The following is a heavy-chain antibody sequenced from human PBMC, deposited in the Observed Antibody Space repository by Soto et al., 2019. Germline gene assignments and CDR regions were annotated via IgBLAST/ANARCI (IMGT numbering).Heavy chain of an antibody. D-gene: IGHD3-16*02. J-gene: IGHJ4*02. CDR3: ARTYYDYVWGSYRTNYFDY. CDR1: GGSISSYY. CDR2: IYYSGST. V-gene: IGHV4-59*01. Sequence: SETLSLTCTVSGGSISSYYWSWIRQPPGKGLEWIGYIYYSGSTNYNPSLKSRVTISVDTSKNQFSLKLSSVTAADTAVYYCARTYYDYVWGSYRTNYFDYWGQGTLVTVSS.